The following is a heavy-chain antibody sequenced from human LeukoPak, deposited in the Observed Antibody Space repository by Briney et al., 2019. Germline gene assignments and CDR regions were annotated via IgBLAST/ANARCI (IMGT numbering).Heavy chain of an antibody. CDR2: FDPEDGET. D-gene: IGHD3-10*01. V-gene: IGHV1-24*01. CDR1: GYTLAELS. CDR3: ATRGVRGVIERGAEEGGPNWFDP. J-gene: IGHJ5*02. Sequence: ASVKVSCKVSGYTLAELSMHWVRQAHGKGLEWMGGFDPEDGETIYAQKFQGRVTMTEDTSTDTAYMELSSLRSEDTAVYYCATRGVRGVIERGAEEGGPNWFDPWGQGTLVTVSS.